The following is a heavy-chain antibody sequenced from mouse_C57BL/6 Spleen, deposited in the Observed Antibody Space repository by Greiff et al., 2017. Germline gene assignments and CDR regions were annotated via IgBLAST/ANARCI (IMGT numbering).Heavy chain of an antibody. J-gene: IGHJ2*01. Sequence: QVQLQQPGAELVRPGSSVKLSCKASGYTFTSYWMHWVKQRPIQGLEWIGNIDPSDSETHYNQKFKDKATLTVDKSSSPAYMQLSSLTSEDSAVYYCARGDYYGSTYWGQGTTLTVSS. V-gene: IGHV1-52*01. CDR3: ARGDYYGSTY. D-gene: IGHD1-1*01. CDR1: GYTFTSYW. CDR2: IDPSDSET.